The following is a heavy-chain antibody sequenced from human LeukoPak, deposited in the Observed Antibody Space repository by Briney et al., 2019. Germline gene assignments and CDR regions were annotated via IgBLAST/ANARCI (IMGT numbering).Heavy chain of an antibody. CDR2: IKQDGSEK. Sequence: GGSLRLSCAASGFTFSSYWMSWVRQAPGKGLEGVANIKQDGSEKYYVDSVKGRLTISRDHDKNSLYLQMNSLRAEHTAVYYCARDARYYYGSGSYYNHFDYWGQGTLVTVSS. CDR1: GFTFSSYW. CDR3: ARDARYYYGSGSYYNHFDY. V-gene: IGHV3-7*01. J-gene: IGHJ4*02. D-gene: IGHD3-10*01.